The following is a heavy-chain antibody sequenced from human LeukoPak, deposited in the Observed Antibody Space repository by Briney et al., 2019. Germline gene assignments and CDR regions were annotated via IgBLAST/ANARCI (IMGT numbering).Heavy chain of an antibody. CDR3: ARATPSEDFWSLYYMDV. CDR1: GGSISSYY. CDR2: IYYSGST. D-gene: IGHD3-3*01. V-gene: IGHV4-59*01. J-gene: IGHJ6*03. Sequence: SETLSLTCTVSGGSISSYYWSWIRQPPGKGLEWIGYIYYSGSTNYNSSLKSRVTISVDTSKNQFSLKLSPVTAADTAVYYCARATPSEDFWSLYYMDVWGKGTTVTVSS.